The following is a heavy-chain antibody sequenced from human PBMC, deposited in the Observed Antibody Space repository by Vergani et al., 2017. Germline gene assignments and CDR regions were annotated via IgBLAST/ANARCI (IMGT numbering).Heavy chain of an antibody. CDR3: AKGVYCSSXSCYEGRGYYYGMGV. CDR2: ISGSGGNT. Sequence: EVQLLESGGGLVQPGGSLRLSCAASGFTFSSYAMSWVRQVPGKGLEWVSGISGSGGNTYYANSVKGRFTISRDNSKNTLYLQMNSLRADDTAVYYCAKGVYCSSXSCYEGRGYYYGMGVWGQGTTVTFSS. D-gene: IGHD2-2*01. J-gene: IGHJ6*02. CDR1: GFTFSSYA. V-gene: IGHV3-23*01.